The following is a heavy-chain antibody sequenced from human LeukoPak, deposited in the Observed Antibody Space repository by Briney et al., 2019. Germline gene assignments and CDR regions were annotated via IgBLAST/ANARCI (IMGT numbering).Heavy chain of an antibody. V-gene: IGHV4-59*01. CDR2: IYYSGST. CDR3: ARDHITRGYFDY. J-gene: IGHJ4*02. Sequence: PSETLSLTSTVSGGSISSYYWSWIRQPPGKGLEWIGYIYYSGSTNYNPSLKSRVTISVDTSKNQFSLKLSSVTAADTAVYYCARDHITRGYFDYWGQGTLVTVSS. D-gene: IGHD3-10*01. CDR1: GGSISSYY.